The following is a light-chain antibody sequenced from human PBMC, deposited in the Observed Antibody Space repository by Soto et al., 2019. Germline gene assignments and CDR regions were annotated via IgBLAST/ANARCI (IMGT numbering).Light chain of an antibody. CDR1: QRFSSS. CDR3: QERSKWPRFT. Sequence: EIVWTQSPATLSFSPGERATLSGRAGQRFSSSLAGYQQKPGQAPRLLIYDASNRTTFIPARFSGGGSGTDFTLTISSLEPEDFAMYYCQERSKWPRFTFGQGTKLEIK. V-gene: IGKV3-11*01. J-gene: IGKJ2*01. CDR2: DAS.